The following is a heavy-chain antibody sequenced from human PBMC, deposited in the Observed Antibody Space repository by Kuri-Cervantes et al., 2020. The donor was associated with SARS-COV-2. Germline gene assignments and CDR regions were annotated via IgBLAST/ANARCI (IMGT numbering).Heavy chain of an antibody. CDR1: GFTFSSYA. Sequence: GESLKISCAASGFTFSSYAMSWVRQAPGKGLEWVSAISGSGGSTYYADSVKGRFTISRDNSKNTLYLQMNSLRAEDTAVYYCAKGPYYDFWSGPFDPWGQGTLVTVSS. V-gene: IGHV3-23*01. CDR3: AKGPYYDFWSGPFDP. D-gene: IGHD3-3*01. CDR2: ISGSGGST. J-gene: IGHJ5*02.